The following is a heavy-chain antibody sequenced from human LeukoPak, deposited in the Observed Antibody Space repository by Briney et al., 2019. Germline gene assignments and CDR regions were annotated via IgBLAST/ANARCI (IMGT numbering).Heavy chain of an antibody. Sequence: PSETLSLTCTVSGGSISSGSYFWSWIRQPAGKGLEWIGRIYTSGSTNYNPSLNSRVTISVDTSKNQCSLKLTSVTAADTAVYYCARHYGSGMDYFDPWGQGTLVTVSS. V-gene: IGHV4-61*02. J-gene: IGHJ5*02. D-gene: IGHD3-10*01. CDR3: ARHYGSGMDYFDP. CDR2: IYTSGST. CDR1: GGSISSGSYF.